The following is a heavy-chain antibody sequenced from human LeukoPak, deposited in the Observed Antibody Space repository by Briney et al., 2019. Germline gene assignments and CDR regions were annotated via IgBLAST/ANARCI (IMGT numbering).Heavy chain of an antibody. CDR3: ARTRGYSYGYYYY. CDR1: GGSISSYY. V-gene: IGHV4-59*01. J-gene: IGHJ4*02. Sequence: SETLSLTCTVSGGSISSYYWSWIRQPPGKGLEWIGYIYYSGSTNYNPSLKSRVTISVDTSKNQFSLKLSSVTAADTAVYYCARTRGYSYGYYYYWGQGTLVTVSS. D-gene: IGHD5-18*01. CDR2: IYYSGST.